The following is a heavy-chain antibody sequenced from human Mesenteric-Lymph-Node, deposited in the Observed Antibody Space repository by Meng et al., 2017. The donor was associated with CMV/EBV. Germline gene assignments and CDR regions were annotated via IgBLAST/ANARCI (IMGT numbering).Heavy chain of an antibody. Sequence: ASVKVSCKASGYTFTDYYMHWVRQAPGQGLEWMGWINPNSGGTNYAQKFQGRVTMTGDTSISTAYMELSRLTSDDTAMYYCARDQDLSRTGQYYYYCMDAWGQGTTVTVSS. CDR1: GYTFTDYY. D-gene: IGHD3/OR15-3a*01. CDR3: ARDQDLSRTGQYYYYCMDA. CDR2: INPNSGGT. J-gene: IGHJ6*02. V-gene: IGHV1-2*02.